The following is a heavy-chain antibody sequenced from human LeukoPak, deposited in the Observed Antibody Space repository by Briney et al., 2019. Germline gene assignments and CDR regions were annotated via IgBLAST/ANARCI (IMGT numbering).Heavy chain of an antibody. J-gene: IGHJ6*04. CDR1: GFTFSSYA. D-gene: IGHD2-15*01. Sequence: PGGSLRLSCAASGFTFSSYAMSWVRQAPGKGLEWVSAISGSGGSTYYADSVKGRFTISRDNSKNTLYLQMNSLRAEDTAVYYCARRSGGSCYPCTYYYYGMDVWGKGTTVTVSS. CDR2: ISGSGGST. CDR3: ARRSGGSCYPCTYYYYGMDV. V-gene: IGHV3-23*01.